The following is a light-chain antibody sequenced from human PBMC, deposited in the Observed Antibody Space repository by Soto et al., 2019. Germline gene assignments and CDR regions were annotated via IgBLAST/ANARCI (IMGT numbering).Light chain of an antibody. CDR3: QKYNSDPT. V-gene: IGKV1-27*01. CDR1: QGISNY. Sequence: DIQMTQSPSSLSASVGDRVTITCRASQGISNYLAWYQQKPGKVPKLLIYAASTLQSGVPSRFSGSGSGTDFPLTISSLQPEDVATYYCQKYNSDPTFGQGTKVDIK. J-gene: IGKJ1*01. CDR2: AAS.